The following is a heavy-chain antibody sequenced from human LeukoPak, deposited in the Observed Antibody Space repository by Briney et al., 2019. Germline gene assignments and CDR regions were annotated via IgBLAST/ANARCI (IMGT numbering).Heavy chain of an antibody. V-gene: IGHV5-51*01. CDR2: ISPSDSDA. Sequence: GESLKISCKGSGYTFTNHWIGWVRQMPGQGLEWMGIISPSDSDASYSPSFQGQVTISVDKPIYTAYLQWSSLKASDTAMYYCARRGCSATSCSPYYFDYWGQGTLVTVSS. CDR3: ARRGCSATSCSPYYFDY. CDR1: GYTFTNHW. J-gene: IGHJ4*02. D-gene: IGHD2-2*01.